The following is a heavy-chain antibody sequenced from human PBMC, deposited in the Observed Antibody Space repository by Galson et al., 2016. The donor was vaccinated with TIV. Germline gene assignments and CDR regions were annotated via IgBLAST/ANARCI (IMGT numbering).Heavy chain of an antibody. D-gene: IGHD3-10*01. V-gene: IGHV1-18*01. CDR1: GYTFRTYG. CDR2: ISAYTGNT. Sequence: SVKVSCKASGYTFRTYGISWVRQAPGPGLEWMGWISAYTGNTNYAQKVQGRLTTTTDPSTSTAYMERRSLKSDDTAVYYCARSLVQGVVRQYHGMDGWGQGTTITVSS. CDR3: ARSLVQGVVRQYHGMDG. J-gene: IGHJ6*02.